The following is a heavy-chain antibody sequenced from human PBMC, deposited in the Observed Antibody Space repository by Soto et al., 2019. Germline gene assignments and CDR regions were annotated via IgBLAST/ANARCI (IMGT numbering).Heavy chain of an antibody. D-gene: IGHD3-10*01. CDR2: ISYDGNER. J-gene: IGHJ4*02. CDR3: AKDLVSYYNLPED. Sequence: QVQLAESGGGVVQPGRSLRLSCAASGFTYSSYGMHWVRQAPGKGLEWMAVISYDGNERYYADSVKGRFTISRDNSKNTVYLQMNSLRAEDKAVYYCAKDLVSYYNLPEDWGQGTLVTVSS. V-gene: IGHV3-30*18. CDR1: GFTYSSYG.